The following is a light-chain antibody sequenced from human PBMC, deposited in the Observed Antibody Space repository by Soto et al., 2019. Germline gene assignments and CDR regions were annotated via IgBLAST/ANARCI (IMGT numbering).Light chain of an antibody. CDR2: GNS. Sequence: QSVLTQPPSVSGAPGQRVTISCTGSSSNIGAGYDVHWYQQLPGTAPKLLIYGNSNRPSGVPDRFSGSKSGTSASLAITGLQAEDAADYYCQSYDSSLSGSEVFGGGTKFTVL. J-gene: IGLJ2*01. V-gene: IGLV1-40*01. CDR1: SSNIGAGYD. CDR3: QSYDSSLSGSEV.